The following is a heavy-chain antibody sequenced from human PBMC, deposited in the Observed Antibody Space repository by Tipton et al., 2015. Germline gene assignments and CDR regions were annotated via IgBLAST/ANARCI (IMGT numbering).Heavy chain of an antibody. CDR3: ARESLLAYYFDY. V-gene: IGHV4-61*02. CDR1: GDSIRSGSHY. CDR2: VYTSGST. Sequence: TLSLTCTVSGDSIRSGSHYWNWVRQAAGKGLEWIGRVYTSGSTNYNPSLKSRVTMSVDTSKNQFSLKLSSVTAADTAVYYCARESLLAYYFDYWGQGTLVTVSS. J-gene: IGHJ4*02. D-gene: IGHD2/OR15-2a*01.